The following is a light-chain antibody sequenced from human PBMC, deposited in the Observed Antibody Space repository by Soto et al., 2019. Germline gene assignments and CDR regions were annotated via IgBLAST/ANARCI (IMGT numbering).Light chain of an antibody. Sequence: DIQITQSPSSVYASVVDRVTIAFRASQGINNWLAWYQQKPGKAPELLIYAVSYLQSGVPSRFSGSGSGTDFTLTISSLQPEDFATYYCQQTSAFPRTFGQGTKVDIK. V-gene: IGKV1-12*01. CDR3: QQTSAFPRT. J-gene: IGKJ1*01. CDR1: QGINNW. CDR2: AVS.